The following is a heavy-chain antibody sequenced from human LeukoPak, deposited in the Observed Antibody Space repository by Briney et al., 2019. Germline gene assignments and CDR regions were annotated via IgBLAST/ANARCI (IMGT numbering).Heavy chain of an antibody. J-gene: IGHJ4*02. CDR3: ARGPTYCSSSSCLQGE. CDR2: IYTSGST. D-gene: IGHD2-15*01. Sequence: SETLSLTCTVSGGSISSGSYYWSWIRQPAGKGLEWIGRIYTSGSTNYNPSLKSRVTLSVDPSKNKFSLKLSSVPAADTAVYYCARGPTYCSSSSCLQGEWGQGTLVTVSS. V-gene: IGHV4-61*02. CDR1: GGSISSGSYY.